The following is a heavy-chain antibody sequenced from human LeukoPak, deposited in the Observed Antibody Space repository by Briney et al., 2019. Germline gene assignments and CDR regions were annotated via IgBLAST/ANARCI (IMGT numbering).Heavy chain of an antibody. V-gene: IGHV3-21*01. CDR2: ISSSSTYI. CDR3: ARHRAPEAFDI. J-gene: IGHJ3*02. D-gene: IGHD1-14*01. CDR1: GFTFSNYN. Sequence: GGSLRLSCAASGFTFSNYNMNWVRQAPGRGLEWVSSISSSSTYIYYADSLKGRFTISRDNAKNSLYLQMNSLRAEDTAVYYCARHRAPEAFDIWGQGTMVTVSS.